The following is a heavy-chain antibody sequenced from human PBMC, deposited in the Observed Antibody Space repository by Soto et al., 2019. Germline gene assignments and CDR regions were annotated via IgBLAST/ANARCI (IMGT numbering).Heavy chain of an antibody. Sequence: SETLSLTCAVYGGSFSGYYWSWIRQPPGKGLEWIGEINHSGSTNYNPSLKSRVTISVDTSKNQFSLKLSSVTAADTAVYYCARGRVGLVVVAATSGNFDYWGQGTLVTVSS. V-gene: IGHV4-34*01. CDR2: INHSGST. CDR1: GGSFSGYY. J-gene: IGHJ4*02. D-gene: IGHD2-15*01. CDR3: ARGRVGLVVVAATSGNFDY.